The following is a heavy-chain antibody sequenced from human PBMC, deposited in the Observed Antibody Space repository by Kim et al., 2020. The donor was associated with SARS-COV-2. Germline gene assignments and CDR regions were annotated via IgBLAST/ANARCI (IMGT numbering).Heavy chain of an antibody. J-gene: IGHJ6*03. CDR2: INGNGGGA. D-gene: IGHD2-2*01. Sequence: GGSLRLSCAASGFTFSSYAMSWVRQLPGKGLACVSIINGNGGGAYYADSVKGRFTVSRDSSKKTLYLHMNSLRAEDTTVYYCAKAYSSTAGSGRYYFYY. V-gene: IGHV3-23*01. CDR1: GFTFSSYA. CDR3: AKAYSSTAGSGRYYFYY.